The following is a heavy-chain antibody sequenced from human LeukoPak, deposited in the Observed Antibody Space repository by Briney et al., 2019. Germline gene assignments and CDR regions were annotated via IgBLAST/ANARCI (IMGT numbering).Heavy chain of an antibody. D-gene: IGHD6-13*01. CDR2: IRSKANSYAT. J-gene: IGHJ4*02. CDR1: GFTFSGSA. CDR3: TRWYSSWREMI. Sequence: PGGSLRLSCAASGFTFSGSAMHWVRQASGKGLEWVGRIRSKANSYATAYAASVKGRFTISRDDSKNTAYLQMNSLKTEDTAVYYCTRWYSSWREMIWGQGTLVTVSS. V-gene: IGHV3-73*01.